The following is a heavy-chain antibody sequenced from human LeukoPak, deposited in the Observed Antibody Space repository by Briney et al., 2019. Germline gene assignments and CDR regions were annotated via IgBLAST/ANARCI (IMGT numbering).Heavy chain of an antibody. Sequence: GASVKVSCKASGYTFTSYGISWVRQAPGQVLEWMGWISAYNGNTNYAQKLQGRVTMTTDTSTSTAYMELRSLRSDDTAVYYCAKVRCRGTSSPGLNGSPPGAQEPLATVPS. CDR2: ISAYNGNT. V-gene: IGHV1-18*04. CDR3: AKVRCRGTSSPGLNGSPP. J-gene: IGHJ5*02. D-gene: IGHD2-2*01. CDR1: GYTFTSYG.